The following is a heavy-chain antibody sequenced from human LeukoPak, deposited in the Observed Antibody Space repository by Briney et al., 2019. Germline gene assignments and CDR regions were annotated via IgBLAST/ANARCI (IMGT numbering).Heavy chain of an antibody. CDR3: AKSPAVAATLYYFDY. J-gene: IGHJ4*02. CDR2: ISWNSGSI. CDR1: GFTFDDYA. Sequence: PGGSLRLSCAASGFTFDDYAMHWVRQAPGKGLEWVSGISWNSGSIGYADSVKGRFTISRGNAKNSLYLQMNSLRAEDTALYYCAKSPAVAATLYYFDYWGQGTLVTVSS. V-gene: IGHV3-9*01. D-gene: IGHD6-19*01.